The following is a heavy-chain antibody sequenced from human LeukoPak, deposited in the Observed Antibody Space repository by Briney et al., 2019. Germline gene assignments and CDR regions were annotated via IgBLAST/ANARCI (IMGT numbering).Heavy chain of an antibody. CDR2: INHSGST. J-gene: IGHJ4*02. Sequence: ASETLSLTCAVYGGSFSGYYWSWIRQPPGKGLEWLGEINHSGSTNYNPSLKSRVTISVDTSKNQFSLKLSSVTAADTAVYYCARLRGYSYGPTKYYFDYWGQGTLVTVSS. CDR3: ARLRGYSYGPTKYYFDY. CDR1: GGSFSGYY. D-gene: IGHD5-18*01. V-gene: IGHV4-34*01.